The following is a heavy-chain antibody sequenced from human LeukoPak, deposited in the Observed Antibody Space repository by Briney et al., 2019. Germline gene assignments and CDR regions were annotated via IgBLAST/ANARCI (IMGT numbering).Heavy chain of an antibody. V-gene: IGHV3-73*01. CDR1: GFTFSGSA. CDR3: TRQDVGTGYSYGLDAFDI. J-gene: IGHJ3*02. Sequence: PGGSLKLSCAASGFTFSGSAMHCVRQASGEGLEWVGRIRSKANSYATAYAASVKGRFTISRDGSKNTAYLQMNSLKTEDTAVYYCTRQDVGTGYSYGLDAFDIWGQGTMVTVSS. D-gene: IGHD5-18*01. CDR2: IRSKANSYAT.